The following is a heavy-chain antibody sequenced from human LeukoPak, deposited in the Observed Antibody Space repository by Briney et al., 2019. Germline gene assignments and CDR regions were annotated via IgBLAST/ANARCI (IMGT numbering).Heavy chain of an antibody. Sequence: GGSLRLSCAASGSTFSGSALHWVRQASGKGLEWVGRIRSTANGYATAYAASVKDRFTISRDDSKNTAYLQMDSLKTEDAAVYYCTGNYYGSGSYADFDYWGQGTLVTVSS. J-gene: IGHJ4*02. D-gene: IGHD3-10*01. CDR1: GSTFSGSA. CDR3: TGNYYGSGSYADFDY. CDR2: IRSTANGYAT. V-gene: IGHV3-73*01.